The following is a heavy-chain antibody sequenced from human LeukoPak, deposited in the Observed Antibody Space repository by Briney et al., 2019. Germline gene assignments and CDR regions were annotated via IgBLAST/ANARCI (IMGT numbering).Heavy chain of an antibody. V-gene: IGHV3-23*01. Sequence: PGGSLRLSCAASGFTFSSYSMSWVRQAPGKGLEWVSAISGSVGSTYYADSVKGRFTISRDNSKNTLYLQMYSLRAEDTAVYYCAKDEYGSGRYDYWGQGNLVTVSS. D-gene: IGHD3-10*01. CDR3: AKDEYGSGRYDY. CDR1: GFTFSSYS. J-gene: IGHJ4*02. CDR2: ISGSVGST.